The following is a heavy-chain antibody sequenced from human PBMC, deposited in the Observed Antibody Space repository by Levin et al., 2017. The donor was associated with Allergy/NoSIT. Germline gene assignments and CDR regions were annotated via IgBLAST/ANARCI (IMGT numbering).Heavy chain of an antibody. CDR3: ARRFGIAARLCWFDP. CDR2: INHSGST. J-gene: IGHJ5*02. D-gene: IGHD6-6*01. V-gene: IGHV4-34*01. Sequence: SQTLSLTCAVYGGSFSGYYWSWIRQPPGKGLEWIGEINHSGSTNYNPSLKSRVTISVDTSKNQFSLKLSSVTAADTAVYYCARRFGIAARLCWFDPWGQGTLVTVSS. CDR1: GGSFSGYY.